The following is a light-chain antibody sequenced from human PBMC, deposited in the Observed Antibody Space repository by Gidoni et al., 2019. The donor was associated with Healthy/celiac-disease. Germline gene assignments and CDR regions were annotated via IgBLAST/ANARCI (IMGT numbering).Light chain of an antibody. CDR1: QSISSY. CDR3: QQSYSTPQFT. J-gene: IGKJ3*01. V-gene: IGKV1-39*01. Sequence: DIQMTQSPSSLSASVGDRVTITCRASQSISSYLNWYQQKPGKAPKLLIYAASSLQSGVPSRFSGSGSGTDFTLTISSLQHEDFATYYCQQSYSTPQFTFGPGTKVDIK. CDR2: AAS.